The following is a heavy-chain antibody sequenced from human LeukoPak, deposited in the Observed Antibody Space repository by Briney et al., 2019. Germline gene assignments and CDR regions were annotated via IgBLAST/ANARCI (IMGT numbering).Heavy chain of an antibody. V-gene: IGHV4-38-2*02. CDR1: GYSISSGYY. CDR3: ARDSGTIPSGGSDNWFDP. D-gene: IGHD2-15*01. J-gene: IGHJ5*02. CDR2: IYHSGST. Sequence: SETLSLTCAVSGYSISSGYYWGWIRQPPGKGLEWIGSIYHSGSTYYNPSLKSRVTISVDTSKNQFSLKLSSVTAADTAVHYCARDSGTIPSGGSDNWFDPWGQGTLVTVSS.